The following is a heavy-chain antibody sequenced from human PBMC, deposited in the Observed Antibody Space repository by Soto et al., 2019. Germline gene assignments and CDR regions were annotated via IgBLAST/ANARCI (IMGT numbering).Heavy chain of an antibody. CDR3: ARDRYFYRSGRSYGLDV. Sequence: QVQLQESGPGLVKPSQTLSLTCSVSGGSFSSGDYFWSWVRQPPGKGLEWIGYIFYSGSTYYNPSLESRLTMSVDTSKNQFSLKLSSVTAADTAVYYCARDRYFYRSGRSYGLDVWGQGTTVTVSS. CDR1: GGSFSSGDYF. CDR2: IFYSGST. D-gene: IGHD3-10*01. J-gene: IGHJ6*02. V-gene: IGHV4-30-4*01.